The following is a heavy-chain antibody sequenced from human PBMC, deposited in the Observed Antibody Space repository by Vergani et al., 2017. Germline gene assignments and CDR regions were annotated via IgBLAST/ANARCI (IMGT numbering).Heavy chain of an antibody. CDR1: GGSINTGAYY. CDR2: VYTSGMT. CDR3: ARELSYYYGSGSDDYSPYYYEGMVG. J-gene: IGHJ6*01. Sequence: QVQLQESGPRLVRPSQTLSLTCTVSGGSINTGAYYWSWIRQPAGKGLEWIGRVYTSGMTNYNPSLKSRVTILVDSSKSQLSLKLTSVTAGDTAVYFCARELSYYYGSGSDDYSPYYYEGMVGWVAGTTVTDSS. V-gene: IGHV4-61*02. D-gene: IGHD3-10*01.